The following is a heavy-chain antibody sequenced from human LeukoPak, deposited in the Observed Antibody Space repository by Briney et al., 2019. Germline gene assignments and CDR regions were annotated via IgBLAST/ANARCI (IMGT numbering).Heavy chain of an antibody. D-gene: IGHD6-13*01. CDR2: ISSSSSYI. Sequence: GGSLRLSCAASGFTFSSYSMNWVRQAPGKGLEWVSSISSSSSYIYYADSVKGRFTISRDNAKNSLYLQMNSLRAEDTAVYYCARDFEQQLVPSFDYWGQGTLVTASS. J-gene: IGHJ4*02. V-gene: IGHV3-21*01. CDR1: GFTFSSYS. CDR3: ARDFEQQLVPSFDY.